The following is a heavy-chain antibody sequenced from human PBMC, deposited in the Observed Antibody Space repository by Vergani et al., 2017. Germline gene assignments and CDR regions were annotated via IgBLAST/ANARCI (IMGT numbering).Heavy chain of an antibody. CDR2: IYSGDET. CDR3: AKVSYDFWSGYSQEFDY. CDR1: GSTVSGNY. D-gene: IGHD3-3*01. Sequence: ELQLVESGGGLVQPGGSLRLSCAASGSTVSGNYMTWVRQAPGKGLEWVSHIYSGDETYYADSVKGRVTISRDTSKNTLYLQMNSLRAEDTAVYYCAKVSYDFWSGYSQEFDYWGQGTLVTVSS. J-gene: IGHJ4*02. V-gene: IGHV3-66*01.